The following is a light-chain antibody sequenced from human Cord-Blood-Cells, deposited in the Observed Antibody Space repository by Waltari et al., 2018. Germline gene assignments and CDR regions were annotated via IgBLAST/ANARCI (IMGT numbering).Light chain of an antibody. CDR3: MQGTHWPYS. J-gene: IGKJ2*03. CDR2: KVS. Sequence: DVVMTQSPLSLPVTLGQPASIPCRSSQSLVYSDGNTYLNWFQQRPGQSPRRLIYKVSNLGSGGSDRCSGSGAGADFTLKISRVEGEDVVVYYCMQGTHWPYSFGQGTKLEIK. CDR1: QSLVYSDGNTY. V-gene: IGKV2-30*01.